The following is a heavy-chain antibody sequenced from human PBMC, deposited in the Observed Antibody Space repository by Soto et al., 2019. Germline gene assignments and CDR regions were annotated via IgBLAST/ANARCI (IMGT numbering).Heavy chain of an antibody. D-gene: IGHD1-26*01. V-gene: IGHV1-18*01. CDR3: ARDWYWSGREEGWWDFDY. CDR2: ISAYNGNT. CDR1: GYTFTSYG. J-gene: IGHJ4*02. Sequence: ASVKVSCKASGYTFTSYGISWVRQAPGQGLEWMGWISAYNGNTKYAQKLQGRVTMTTGTSTSTAYMELGRLRSDDTAVYCCARDWYWSGREEGWWDFDYWGQGTLVTVSS.